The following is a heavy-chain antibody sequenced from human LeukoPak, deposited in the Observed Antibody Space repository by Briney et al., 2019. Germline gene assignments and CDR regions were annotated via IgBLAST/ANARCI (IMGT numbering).Heavy chain of an antibody. V-gene: IGHV3-23*01. CDR2: ISGSGGST. CDR3: AKNTITFGGVIASFAY. CDR1: GFTFSSYA. D-gene: IGHD3-16*02. J-gene: IGHJ4*02. Sequence: PGGSLRLSCAASGFTFSSYAMSWVRQAPGKGLEWVSAISGSGGSTYYADSVKGRFTISRDNSKNTLYLQMNSLRAEDTAVYYCAKNTITFGGVIASFAYWGQGTLATVSS.